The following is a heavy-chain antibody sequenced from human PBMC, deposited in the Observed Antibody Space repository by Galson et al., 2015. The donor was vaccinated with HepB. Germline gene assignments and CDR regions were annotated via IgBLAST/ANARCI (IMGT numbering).Heavy chain of an antibody. V-gene: IGHV1-18*01. CDR3: ARALSGFFPSGFFDV. CDR2: ISAYNGNT. D-gene: IGHD5-12*01. CDR1: GYTFTSYG. J-gene: IGHJ3*01. Sequence: SVKVSCKASGYTFTSYGINWVRQAPGEGLEWMGWISAYNGNTKYAQKIQDRVTMTTDTSTNTAFMELRSLQSDDTAVYYCARALSGFFPSGFFDVWGQGAGVTVSS.